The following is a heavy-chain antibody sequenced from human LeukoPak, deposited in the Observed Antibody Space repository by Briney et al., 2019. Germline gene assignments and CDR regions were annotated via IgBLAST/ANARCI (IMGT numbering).Heavy chain of an antibody. CDR3: ARALRYNWNDLVAFDI. Sequence: PGGSLRLSCAVSGFTFSSYTMNWVRQAPGKGLEWVSSITGSSTYIYYADSVKGRFTISRDNAKNSLYLQMNSLRAEDTAVYYCARALRYNWNDLVAFDIWGQGTMVTVSS. D-gene: IGHD1-1*01. V-gene: IGHV3-21*04. J-gene: IGHJ3*02. CDR1: GFTFSSYT. CDR2: ITGSSTYI.